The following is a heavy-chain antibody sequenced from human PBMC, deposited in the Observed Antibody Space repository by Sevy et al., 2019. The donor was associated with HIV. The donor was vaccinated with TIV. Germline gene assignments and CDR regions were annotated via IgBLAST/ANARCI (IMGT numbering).Heavy chain of an antibody. CDR2: IIPILGIA. V-gene: IGHV1-69*04. D-gene: IGHD2-2*01. J-gene: IGHJ6*02. CDR1: GGTFSSYA. Sequence: SVKVSCKASGGTFSSYAISWVRQAPGQGLEWMGRIIPILGIANYAQKFQGRVTITADKSTSTAYMELSSLRSEDTAVYYCARGYCSSTSCYLRPHYYYYGMDVWGQGTTVTVSS. CDR3: ARGYCSSTSCYLRPHYYYYGMDV.